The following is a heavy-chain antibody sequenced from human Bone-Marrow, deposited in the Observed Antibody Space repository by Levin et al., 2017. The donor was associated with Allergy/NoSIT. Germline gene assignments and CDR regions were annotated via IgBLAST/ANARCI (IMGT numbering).Heavy chain of an antibody. J-gene: IGHJ4*02. CDR3: ATSPTCGY. CDR2: IYSGGNT. CDR1: GFTVSNNY. V-gene: IGHV3-53*01. Sequence: GGSLRLSCAASGFTVSNNYMSWVRQAPGKGLEGVSIIYSGGNTYYTDSVKGRFTISRDSSKNTLYLQMNSLRAEDTAVYYCATSPTCGYWGQGTLVTVSS.